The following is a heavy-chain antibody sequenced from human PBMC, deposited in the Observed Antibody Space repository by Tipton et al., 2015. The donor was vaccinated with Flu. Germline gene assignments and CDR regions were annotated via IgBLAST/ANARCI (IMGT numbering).Heavy chain of an antibody. CDR3: ARDGGSNALDY. J-gene: IGHJ4*02. V-gene: IGHV3-7*01. Sequence: SLRLSCAASGFTFSTYWMSWVRQAPGKGLEWVANIKQDGSEKYYVDSVKGRFTISRDNAKNSLYLQMNSLRAEDTAVYYCARDGGSNALDYWGQGTLVTVSS. D-gene: IGHD2-15*01. CDR1: GFTFSTYW. CDR2: IKQDGSEK.